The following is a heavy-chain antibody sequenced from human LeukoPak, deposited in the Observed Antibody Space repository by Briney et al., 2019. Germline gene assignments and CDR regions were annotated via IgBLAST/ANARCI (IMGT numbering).Heavy chain of an antibody. V-gene: IGHV1-69*06. CDR3: ARSAAAGTGWFDP. CDR1: GGTFSSYA. Sequence: SVKVSCKASGGTFSSYAISWVRQAPGQGLEWMGGIIPIFGTANYAQKFQGRVTITADKSTSTAYMELSSLRSEDTAVYYCARSAAAGTGWFDPWGQGTLVTVSS. D-gene: IGHD6-13*01. CDR2: IIPIFGTA. J-gene: IGHJ5*02.